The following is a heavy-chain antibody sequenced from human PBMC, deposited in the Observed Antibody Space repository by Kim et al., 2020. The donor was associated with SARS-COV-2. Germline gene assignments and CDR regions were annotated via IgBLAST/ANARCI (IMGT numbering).Heavy chain of an antibody. J-gene: IGHJ4*02. CDR1: GFTLSSYA. Sequence: GGSLRLSCAATGFTLSSYAMHWVRQAPGKGLEGVAVISYDGRVKFNADSVEGRFTISRDDSRNTLFLQMKSLRVEDTAVFYCARDMFRGAPDYLDYWGRG. CDR2: ISYDGRVK. CDR3: ARDMFRGAPDYLDY. D-gene: IGHD3-10*02. V-gene: IGHV3-30*04.